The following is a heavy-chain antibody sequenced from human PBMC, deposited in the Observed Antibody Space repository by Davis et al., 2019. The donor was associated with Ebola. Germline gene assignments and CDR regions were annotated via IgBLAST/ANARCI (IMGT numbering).Heavy chain of an antibody. J-gene: IGHJ4*02. Sequence: PGGSLRLSCAASGFTFSSYTMNWVRQAPGKGLEWVSTISDGGRNTHYADSVKGRFTISRDDSKSTLFLQMSALRAEDTALYYCTTRLVNHFDYWGQGTLVTVSS. CDR3: TTRLVNHFDY. D-gene: IGHD6-19*01. V-gene: IGHV3-23*01. CDR2: ISDGGRNT. CDR1: GFTFSSYT.